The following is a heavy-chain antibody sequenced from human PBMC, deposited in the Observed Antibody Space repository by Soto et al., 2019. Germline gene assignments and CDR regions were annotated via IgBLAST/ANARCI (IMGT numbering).Heavy chain of an antibody. CDR2: ISGTGAST. D-gene: IGHD2-15*01. Sequence: XGSLRLFCAAPGSTFTSYATNSVRQAPGKGLEWVSAISGTGASTYYTDSVKGRFTISRDTSKTTLYLQMNSLRAEDTAVYYCARGKVVVAAPRGYFDYWGQGTLVTVSS. CDR1: GSTFTSYA. V-gene: IGHV3-23*01. CDR3: ARGKVVVAAPRGYFDY. J-gene: IGHJ4*02.